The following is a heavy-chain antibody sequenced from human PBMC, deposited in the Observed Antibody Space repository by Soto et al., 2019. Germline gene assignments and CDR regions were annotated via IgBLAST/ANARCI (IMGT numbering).Heavy chain of an antibody. Sequence: GGSLRLSCAASGFTFSSYGMHWVRQAPGKGLEWVAVIWYDGSNKYYADSVKGRFTISRDNSKNTLYLQMNSLRAEDTAVYYCARTFGAAVADYYFDYWGQGTLVTVSS. D-gene: IGHD6-19*01. J-gene: IGHJ4*02. CDR1: GFTFSSYG. V-gene: IGHV3-33*01. CDR2: IWYDGSNK. CDR3: ARTFGAAVADYYFDY.